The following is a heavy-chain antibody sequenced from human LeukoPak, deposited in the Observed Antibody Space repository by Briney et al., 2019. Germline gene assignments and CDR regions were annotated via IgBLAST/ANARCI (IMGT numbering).Heavy chain of an antibody. CDR1: GFTFSDYN. Sequence: PEGSLRLSCAASGFTFSDYNMRWIRQAPGKGLEWVSSISRSGSTKYYADSVKGRFTISRDNAKNSLFLQMNSLRAEDTAVYYCARPNWYDLHFDYWGQGTLVTVSS. D-gene: IGHD1-1*01. J-gene: IGHJ4*02. V-gene: IGHV3-11*01. CDR2: ISRSGSTK. CDR3: ARPNWYDLHFDY.